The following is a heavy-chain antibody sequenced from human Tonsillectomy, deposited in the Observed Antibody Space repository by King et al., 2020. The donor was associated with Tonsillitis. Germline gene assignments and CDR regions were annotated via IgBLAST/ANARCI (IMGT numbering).Heavy chain of an antibody. CDR3: AKDIAAGSYWYFDL. CDR2: ISWNSGSI. V-gene: IGHV3-9*01. Sequence: VQLVESGGGLGKPGRSLRLSWAASGFSFDYYAMHWVRQAPGKGLEWVSGISWNSGSIGYAGFLKGRFTISRDNAKNSLYLKMNSLRTEDTALYYCAKDIAAGSYWYFDLWGRGTLVTVSS. CDR1: GFSFDYYA. J-gene: IGHJ2*01. D-gene: IGHD6-13*01.